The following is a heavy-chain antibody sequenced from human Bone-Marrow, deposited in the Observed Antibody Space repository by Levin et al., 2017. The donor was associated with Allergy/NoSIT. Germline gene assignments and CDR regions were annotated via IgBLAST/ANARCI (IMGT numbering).Heavy chain of an antibody. CDR1: GFSFSRCW. CDR2: INQEGTKK. CDR3: AENGGNSD. Sequence: GGSLRLSCAASGFSFSRCWMSRVRQAPGKGLEWLATINQEGTKKYYVDSVKGRFTISRDNAKNSLYLQMNSLRAEDPAMYYCAENGGNSDWGQGTLVTVSS. J-gene: IGHJ4*02. D-gene: IGHD4-23*01. V-gene: IGHV3-7*01.